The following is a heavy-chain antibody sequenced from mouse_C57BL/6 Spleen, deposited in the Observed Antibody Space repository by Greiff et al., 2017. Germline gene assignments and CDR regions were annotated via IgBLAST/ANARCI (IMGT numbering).Heavy chain of an antibody. CDR1: GFTFSDYY. V-gene: IGHV5-16*01. CDR2: INYDGSST. CDR3: ARVYDEAMDY. J-gene: IGHJ4*01. D-gene: IGHD2-12*01. Sequence: EVKVVESEGGLVQPGSSMKLSCTASGFTFSDYYMAWVRQVPEKGLEWVANINYDGSSTYYLDSLKSRFIISRDNAKNILYLQMSSLKSEDTATYYCARVYDEAMDYWGQGTSVTVSS.